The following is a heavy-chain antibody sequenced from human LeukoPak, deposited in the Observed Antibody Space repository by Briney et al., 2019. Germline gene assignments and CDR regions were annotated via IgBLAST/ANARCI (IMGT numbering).Heavy chain of an antibody. CDR2: IYSGGST. CDR1: GFTVSSNY. Sequence: GGSLRLSCAASGFTVSSNYMSWVRQAPGKGLEWVSVIYSGGSTYYADSVKGRFTISRDNSKNTLYLQMNSLRAEDTAVYYCAKDRHYYDSSGYYYWNFDLWGRGTLVTVSS. J-gene: IGHJ2*01. CDR3: AKDRHYYDSSGYYYWNFDL. V-gene: IGHV3-53*01. D-gene: IGHD3-22*01.